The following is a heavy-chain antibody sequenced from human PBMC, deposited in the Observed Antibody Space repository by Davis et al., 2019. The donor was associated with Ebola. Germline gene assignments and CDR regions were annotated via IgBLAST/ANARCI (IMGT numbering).Heavy chain of an antibody. CDR1: GFIFSSYA. Sequence: GESLKISCAASGFIFSSYAMHWVRQAPGKGLEWVAVISKDGRNKYYADSVKGRFTVSRDNSYKTLYLQMDNLRPEDTAVYYCTRGADTNYFDSWGQGTLVTVSS. CDR2: ISKDGRNK. V-gene: IGHV3-30*04. CDR3: TRGADTNYFDS. J-gene: IGHJ4*02.